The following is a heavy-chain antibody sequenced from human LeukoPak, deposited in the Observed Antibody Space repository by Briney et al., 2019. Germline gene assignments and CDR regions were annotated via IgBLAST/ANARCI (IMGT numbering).Heavy chain of an antibody. CDR2: ISGSGGST. J-gene: IGHJ4*02. D-gene: IGHD2-2*01. CDR3: ARDLKTAMDYFDY. V-gene: IGHV3-23*01. Sequence: GGSLRLSCAASGFTFSSYAMSWVRQAPGKGLEWVSAISGSGGSTYYADSVKGRFTISRDNSKNTLFLQMNSLRPEDTAVYYCARDLKTAMDYFDYWGQGALVTVSS. CDR1: GFTFSSYA.